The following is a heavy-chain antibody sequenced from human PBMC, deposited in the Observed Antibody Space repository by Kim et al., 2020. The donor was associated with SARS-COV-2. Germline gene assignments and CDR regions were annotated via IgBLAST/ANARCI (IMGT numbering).Heavy chain of an antibody. CDR1: GYTFTSYD. Sequence: ASVKVSCKASGYTFTSYDINWVRQATGQGLEWMGWMNPNSGNTGYAQKFQGRVTMTRNTSISTAYMELSSLRSEDTAVYYCARGDMTGQYYYYYYGMDVWGQGTTVTVSS. CDR2: MNPNSGNT. CDR3: ARGDMTGQYYYYYYGMDV. D-gene: IGHD3-9*01. J-gene: IGHJ6*02. V-gene: IGHV1-8*01.